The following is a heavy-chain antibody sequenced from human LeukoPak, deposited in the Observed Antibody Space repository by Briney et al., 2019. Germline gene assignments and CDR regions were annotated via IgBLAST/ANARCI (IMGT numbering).Heavy chain of an antibody. CDR1: GGTFSSYA. CDR3: ARAGYFDWLLSPYGMDV. J-gene: IGHJ6*02. V-gene: IGHV1-69*04. Sequence: SVKVSCKASGGTFSSYAISRVRQAPGQGLEWMGRIIPILGIANYAQKFQGRVTITADKSTSTAYMELSSLRSEDTAVYYCARAGYFDWLLSPYGMDVWGQGTTVTVSS. D-gene: IGHD3-9*01. CDR2: IIPILGIA.